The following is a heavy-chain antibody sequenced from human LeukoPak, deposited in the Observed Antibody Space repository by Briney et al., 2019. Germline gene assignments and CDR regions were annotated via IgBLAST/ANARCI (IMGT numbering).Heavy chain of an antibody. J-gene: IGHJ4*02. Sequence: PGGSLRLSCAASGFTFSSYGMNWVRQAPGKGLEWVSSISSLSNYIYYADSVKGRFTISRDNAKNSLYLQMNSLRAEDTALYYCARGGENSGFDYWGQGTLVIVSS. CDR1: GFTFSSYG. CDR3: ARGGENSGFDY. CDR2: ISSLSNYI. D-gene: IGHD6-19*01. V-gene: IGHV3-21*01.